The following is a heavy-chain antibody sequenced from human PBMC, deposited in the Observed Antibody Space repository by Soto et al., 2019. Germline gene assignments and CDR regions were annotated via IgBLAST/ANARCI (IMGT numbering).Heavy chain of an antibody. D-gene: IGHD1-7*01. V-gene: IGHV4-30-2*01. CDR3: ARSYDWSYGYDY. J-gene: IGHJ4*02. Sequence: PSETLSLTCAVSGGSISSGGYSWSWIRQPPGKGLEWIGYIYHSGSTYYNPSLKSRVTISVDRSKNQFSLKLSSVTAADTAVYYCARSYDWSYGYDYWGQGTLVTVSS. CDR2: IYHSGST. CDR1: GGSISSGGYS.